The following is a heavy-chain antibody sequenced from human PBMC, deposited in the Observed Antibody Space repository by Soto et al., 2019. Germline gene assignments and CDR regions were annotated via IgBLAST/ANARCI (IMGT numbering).Heavy chain of an antibody. CDR3: ARGSEATAGTWYFDY. Sequence: LETLSLTCAVYGGAFRGYYLTRIRPSPEKGLEWIGEINHRGNTKDNPSLKSRVTMSVDTSKNQFSLKLSTVTAADTAVYYCARGSEATAGTWYFDYWGQGMVVTVSS. J-gene: IGHJ4*02. CDR1: GGAFRGYY. CDR2: INHRGNT. V-gene: IGHV4-34*01. D-gene: IGHD6-13*01.